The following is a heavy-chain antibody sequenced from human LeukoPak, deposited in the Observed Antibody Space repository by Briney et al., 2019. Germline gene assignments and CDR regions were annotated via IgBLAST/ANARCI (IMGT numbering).Heavy chain of an antibody. D-gene: IGHD5-12*01. V-gene: IGHV3-74*01. CDR3: AKDMQTWPRFPDY. CDR2: INPDDGST. J-gene: IGHJ4*02. Sequence: GGSLRLSCAASGFTFRKYWLHWVRQAPGKGLVWVSRINPDDGSTSYADSVKGRFTISRDNPKNTLYLQMNGLRVEDTAVYYCAKDMQTWPRFPDYWGQGTLVTVSS. CDR1: GFTFRKYW.